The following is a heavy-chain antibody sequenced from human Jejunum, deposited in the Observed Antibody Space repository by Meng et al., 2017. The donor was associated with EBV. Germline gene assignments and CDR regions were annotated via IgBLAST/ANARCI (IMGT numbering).Heavy chain of an antibody. V-gene: IGHV1-2*06. J-gene: IGHJ4*02. CDR1: GYTFTGYF. CDR2: INPNSGGT. D-gene: IGHD3-22*01. Sequence: QVQLVRSGAGVKQPGASVRVSCKASGYTFTGYFIHWVRQAPGQGLEWMGRINPNSGGTSYTQKFQGRVTMTRDTSITTAYMELSRLGSDDTAVYYCARDYSDSSRQGYWGQGTLVTVSS. CDR3: ARDYSDSSRQGY.